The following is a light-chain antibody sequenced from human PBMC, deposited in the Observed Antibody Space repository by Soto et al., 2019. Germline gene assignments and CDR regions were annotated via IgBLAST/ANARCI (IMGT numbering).Light chain of an antibody. CDR1: RSNIGSNH. CDR3: AAWDDSLSGWV. Sequence: QSVLTQPPSASGTPGQRVTISCSGSRSNIGSNHVYWYQHLPGTAPKLLMYRDILRPSGVPDRFSASKSGTSASLAISGLQSDDEADYYCAAWDDSLSGWVFGGGTKVTVL. CDR2: RDI. V-gene: IGLV1-47*01. J-gene: IGLJ3*02.